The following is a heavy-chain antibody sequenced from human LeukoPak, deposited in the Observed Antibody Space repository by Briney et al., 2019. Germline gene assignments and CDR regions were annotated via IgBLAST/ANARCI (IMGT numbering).Heavy chain of an antibody. CDR2: IYSGGST. CDR1: GFTVSSNY. D-gene: IGHD6-19*01. V-gene: IGHV3-66*01. CDR3: ASVYSSGWSQTNDAFDI. Sequence: PGGSLRLSCAASGFTVSSNYMSWVRQAPGKGLEWVSVIYSGGSTYYADSVKGRFTISRDNSKNTLYLQMNSLRAEDTAVYYCASVYSSGWSQTNDAFDIWSQGTMVTVSS. J-gene: IGHJ3*02.